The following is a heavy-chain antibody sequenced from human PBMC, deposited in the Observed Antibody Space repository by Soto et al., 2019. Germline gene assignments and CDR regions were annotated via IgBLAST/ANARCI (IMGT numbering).Heavy chain of an antibody. J-gene: IGHJ4*02. V-gene: IGHV3-53*01. CDR3: ARAGSRSDTNDCTSTWIDY. CDR2: IYSGGST. CDR1: GFTVSSNY. D-gene: IGHD2-21*02. Sequence: GGSLRLSCAASGFTVSSNYMSWVRQAPGKGLEWVSVIYSGGSTYYADSVKGRFTISRDNSKNTLYLQMNSLRAGDTAVYLCARAGSRSDTNDCTSTWIDYWGQGTQVTVSS.